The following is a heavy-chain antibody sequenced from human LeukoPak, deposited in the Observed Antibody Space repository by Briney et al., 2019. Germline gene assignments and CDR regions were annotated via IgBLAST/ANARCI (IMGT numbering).Heavy chain of an antibody. D-gene: IGHD5-24*01. J-gene: IGHJ3*02. V-gene: IGHV4-34*01. CDR1: GGSFSGYY. Sequence: SETLSLTCDVFGGSFSGYYWSWIRQPPGKGLEWIGEINHSGSTNYNPSLKSRVTISVDTSKNQFSLKLSSVTAADTAVYYCARERRWLQLNAFDIWGQGTTVTVSS. CDR3: ARERRWLQLNAFDI. CDR2: INHSGST.